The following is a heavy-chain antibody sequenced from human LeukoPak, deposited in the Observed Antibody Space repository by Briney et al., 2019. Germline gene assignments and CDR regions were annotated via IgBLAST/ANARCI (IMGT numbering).Heavy chain of an antibody. CDR1: GGSISSYY. J-gene: IGHJ4*02. CDR3: AGITMVQGVLDY. Sequence: PSETLSLTCTVSGGSISSYYWSWIGHPPGKGLEWIGYIYYSGSTNYNPSLKSRVTISVDTSKNQFSLKLSSVTAADTAVYYCAGITMVQGVLDYWGQGTLVTVSS. CDR2: IYYSGST. D-gene: IGHD3-10*01. V-gene: IGHV4-59*01.